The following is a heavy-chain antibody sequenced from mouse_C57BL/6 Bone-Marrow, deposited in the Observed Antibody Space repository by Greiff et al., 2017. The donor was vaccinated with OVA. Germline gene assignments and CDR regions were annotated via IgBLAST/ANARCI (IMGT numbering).Heavy chain of an antibody. Sequence: VQLVESGAELVRPGSSVKLSCKASGYTFTSYWMHWVKQRPIQGLEWIGNIDPSDSETHYNQKFKDKATLTVDKSSSTAYMQLSSLTSEDSAVYYCARGWLLRYYAMDYWGQGTSVTVSS. V-gene: IGHV1-52*01. D-gene: IGHD2-3*01. CDR1: GYTFTSYW. J-gene: IGHJ4*01. CDR3: ARGWLLRYYAMDY. CDR2: IDPSDSET.